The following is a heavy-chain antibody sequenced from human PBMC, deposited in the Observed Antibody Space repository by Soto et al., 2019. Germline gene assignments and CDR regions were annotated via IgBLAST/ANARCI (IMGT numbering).Heavy chain of an antibody. CDR3: ARDENYYGSGSYYYYYYMDV. J-gene: IGHJ6*03. V-gene: IGHV1-8*01. Sequence: ASVKVSCKASGYTFTSYDINWVRQATGQGLEWMGWMNPNSGNTGYAQKLQGRVTMTRNTSISTAYMELSSLRSEDTAVYYCARDENYYGSGSYYYYYYMDVWGKGTTVTVSS. CDR1: GYTFTSYD. CDR2: MNPNSGNT. D-gene: IGHD3-10*01.